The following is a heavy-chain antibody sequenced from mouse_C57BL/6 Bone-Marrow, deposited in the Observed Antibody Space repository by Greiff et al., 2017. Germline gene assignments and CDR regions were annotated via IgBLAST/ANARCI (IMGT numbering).Heavy chain of an antibody. Sequence: EVQLQQSGAELVRPGASVKLSCTASGFNIKDDYMHWVKQRPEQGLEWIGWIDPENGDTEYASKFQGKATIPADTSSNTAYLQLSSLTSEDTAVYYCTTRYCYAMDYWGQGTSVTASS. CDR3: TTRYCYAMDY. J-gene: IGHJ4*01. D-gene: IGHD1-1*01. CDR1: GFNIKDDY. CDR2: IDPENGDT. V-gene: IGHV14-4*01.